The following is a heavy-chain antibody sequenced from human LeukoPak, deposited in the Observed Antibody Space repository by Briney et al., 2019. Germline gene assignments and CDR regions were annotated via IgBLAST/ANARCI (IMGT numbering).Heavy chain of an antibody. CDR3: ARGSVWFGELFEDYYYMDV. CDR2: ISAYNGNT. Sequence: GESLKISCKGSGYSFTSYWIGWVRQAPGQGLEWMGWISAYNGNTNYAQKLQGRVTMTTDTSTSTAYMELRSLRSDDTAVYYCARGSVWFGELFEDYYYMDVWGKGTTVTISS. D-gene: IGHD3-10*01. V-gene: IGHV1-18*04. J-gene: IGHJ6*03. CDR1: GYSFTSYW.